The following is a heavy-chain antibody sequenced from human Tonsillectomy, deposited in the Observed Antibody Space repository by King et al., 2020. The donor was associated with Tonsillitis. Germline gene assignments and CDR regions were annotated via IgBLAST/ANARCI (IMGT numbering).Heavy chain of an antibody. D-gene: IGHD3-22*01. Sequence: VQLVESGGGLVKPGGSLRLSCAASGFTFSSYSMNWVRQAPGKGLEWVSSISSSSSYIYYADSVKGRFTISRDNAKNSLYLQMNSQRAEETAVYYCARVGENTYYCDSYCYAPDSWGRGTLVTVSA. J-gene: IGHJ4*02. CDR2: ISSSSSYI. V-gene: IGHV3-21*01. CDR1: GFTFSSYS. CDR3: ARVGENTYYCDSYCYAPDS.